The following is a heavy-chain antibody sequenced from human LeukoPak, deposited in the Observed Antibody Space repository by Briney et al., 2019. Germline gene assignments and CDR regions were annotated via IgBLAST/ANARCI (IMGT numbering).Heavy chain of an antibody. CDR1: GYTFTGYG. Sequence: ASVKVSCKASGYTFTGYGISWVRQAPGQGLEWMGWISAYNGNTNYAQKLQGRVTMTTDTSTSTAYMELRSLRSDDTAVYYCARESHRLYDYVWGSYESKHYWGQGTLVTVSS. V-gene: IGHV1-18*01. CDR2: ISAYNGNT. D-gene: IGHD3-16*01. J-gene: IGHJ4*02. CDR3: ARESHRLYDYVWGSYESKHY.